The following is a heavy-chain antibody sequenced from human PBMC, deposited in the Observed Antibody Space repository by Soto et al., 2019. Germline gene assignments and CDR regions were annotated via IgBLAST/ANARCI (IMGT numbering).Heavy chain of an antibody. CDR2: IYYSGST. Sequence: SETLSLTCTVSGGSISSYYWSWIRQPPGKGLEWIGYIYYSGSTNYNPSLKSRVTISVDTSKNQFSLKLSSVTAADTAVYYCARDLHSGSYHGYFDYWGQGTLVTVSS. CDR3: ARDLHSGSYHGYFDY. V-gene: IGHV4-59*01. D-gene: IGHD1-26*01. J-gene: IGHJ4*02. CDR1: GGSISSYY.